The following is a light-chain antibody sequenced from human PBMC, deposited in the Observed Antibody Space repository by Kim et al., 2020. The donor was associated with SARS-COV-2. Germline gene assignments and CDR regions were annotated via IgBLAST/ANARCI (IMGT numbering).Light chain of an antibody. CDR1: SLRSYY. CDR2: GKN. CDR3: NSRDSSGAPWV. Sequence: SSDLTQDPAVSVALGQTVRITCQGDSLRSYYASWYQQKPGQAPVLVIYGKNSRPSGIPDRFSGSSSGNTASLTITGAQAADEADYYCNSRDSSGAPWVFGGGTQLTVL. J-gene: IGLJ3*02. V-gene: IGLV3-19*01.